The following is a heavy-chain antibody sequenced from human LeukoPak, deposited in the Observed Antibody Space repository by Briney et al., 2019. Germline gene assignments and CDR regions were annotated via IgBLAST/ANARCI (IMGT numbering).Heavy chain of an antibody. CDR1: GFTFSIYW. CDR3: ARAGTLYDY. V-gene: IGHV3-7*01. D-gene: IGHD3-10*01. CDR2: INEDGSEK. Sequence: GGSLRLSCAASGFTFSIYWMSWVRQAPGKGLEWVANINEDGSEKKYVDSVKGRFTMSRDNAKNSLSLLMSSLRAEDTAVYYCARAGTLYDYWGQGTLVTVSS. J-gene: IGHJ4*02.